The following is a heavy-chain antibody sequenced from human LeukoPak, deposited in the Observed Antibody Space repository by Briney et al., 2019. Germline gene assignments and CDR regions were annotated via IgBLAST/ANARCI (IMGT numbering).Heavy chain of an antibody. Sequence: SETLSLTCTVSGGSISSYYWSWIRQPPGRGLEWIGYIYYSGSTNYNPPLKSRVTISVDTSKNQFSLKLSSVTAADTAVYYCARVSGPMWDIVLMVYANPYYYYGMDVWGQGTTVTVSS. CDR2: IYYSGST. J-gene: IGHJ6*02. V-gene: IGHV4-59*08. D-gene: IGHD2-8*01. CDR3: ARVSGPMWDIVLMVYANPYYYYGMDV. CDR1: GGSISSYY.